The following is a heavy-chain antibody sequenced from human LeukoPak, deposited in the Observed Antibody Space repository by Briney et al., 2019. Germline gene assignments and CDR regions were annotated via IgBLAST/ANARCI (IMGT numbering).Heavy chain of an antibody. CDR3: ARAGRDGYNRIRYFDY. CDR2: IYHSGST. D-gene: IGHD5-24*01. CDR1: GYSISSGYY. Sequence: SETLSLTCTVSGYSISSGYYWGWIRQPPGKGLEWIGSIYHSGSTYYNPSLKSRVTISVDTSKNQFSLKLSSVTAADTAVYYCARAGRDGYNRIRYFDYWGQGALVTVSS. J-gene: IGHJ4*02. V-gene: IGHV4-38-2*02.